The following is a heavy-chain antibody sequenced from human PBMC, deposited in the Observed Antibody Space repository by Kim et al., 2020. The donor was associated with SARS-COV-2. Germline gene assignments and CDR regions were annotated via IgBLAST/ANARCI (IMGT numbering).Heavy chain of an antibody. Sequence: TYYADSVRGRCTISRDNSKNTLYLQVNSLRAEDTAIYYCGVTMIRGVITYWGQGTLVTVSS. CDR3: GVTMIRGVITY. J-gene: IGHJ4*02. CDR2: T. V-gene: IGHV3-23*01. D-gene: IGHD3-10*01.